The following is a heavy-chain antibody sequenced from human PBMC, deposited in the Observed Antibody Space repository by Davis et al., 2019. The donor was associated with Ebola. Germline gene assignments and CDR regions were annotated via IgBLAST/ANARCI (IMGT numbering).Heavy chain of an antibody. D-gene: IGHD5-12*01. Sequence: AASVKVSCKASGYTFTVYYMHWVRQAPGQGLEWMGWINPNSGGTNYAQKFQGWVTMTRDTSISTAYMELSRLRSDDTAVYYCARASVATMFWFDYWGQGTLVTVSS. CDR1: GYTFTVYY. V-gene: IGHV1-2*04. CDR2: INPNSGGT. J-gene: IGHJ4*02. CDR3: ARASVATMFWFDY.